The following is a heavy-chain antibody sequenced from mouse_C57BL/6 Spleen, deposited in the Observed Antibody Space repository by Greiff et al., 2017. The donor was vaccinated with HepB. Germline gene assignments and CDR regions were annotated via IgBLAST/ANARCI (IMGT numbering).Heavy chain of an antibody. V-gene: IGHV5-17*01. CDR2: ISSGSSTI. D-gene: IGHD4-1*01. CDR3: ARRTGTGGYFDV. Sequence: EVKLMESGGGLVKPGGSLKLSCAASGFTFSDYGMHWVRQAPEKGLEWVAYISSGSSTIYYADTVKGRFTISRDNAKNTLFLQMTSLRSEDTAMYYCARRTGTGGYFDVWGTGTTVTVSS. CDR1: GFTFSDYG. J-gene: IGHJ1*03.